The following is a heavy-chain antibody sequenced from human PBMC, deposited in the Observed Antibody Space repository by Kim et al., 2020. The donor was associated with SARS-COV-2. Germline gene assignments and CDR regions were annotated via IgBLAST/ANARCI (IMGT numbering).Heavy chain of an antibody. Sequence: GESLKISCKGSGYSFTSYWISWVRQMPGKGLEWMGRIDPSDSYTNYSPSFQGHVTISADKSISTAYLQWSSLKASDTAMYYCAIDTGYYYGMDVWGQGTTVTVSS. D-gene: IGHD4-17*01. CDR2: IDPSDSYT. CDR3: AIDTGYYYGMDV. V-gene: IGHV5-10-1*01. CDR1: GYSFTSYW. J-gene: IGHJ6*02.